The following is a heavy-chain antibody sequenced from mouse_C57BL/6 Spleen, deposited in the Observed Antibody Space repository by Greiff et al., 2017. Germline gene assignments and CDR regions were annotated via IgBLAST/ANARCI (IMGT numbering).Heavy chain of an antibody. D-gene: IGHD2-1*01. CDR1: GYTFPDYY. J-gene: IGHJ4*01. CDR3: ARVWGLLWYAMDY. CDR2: IYPGSGTT. Sequence: QVQLQQSGAELARPGASVTLSCKASGYTFPDYYINWVKQWPGQGLEWIAKIYPGSGTTYYTENIKGKATLAAEKSSSVAYMQLSILSAEDTAVYCGARVWGLLWYAMDYWGQGTSVTVSS. V-gene: IGHV1-76*01.